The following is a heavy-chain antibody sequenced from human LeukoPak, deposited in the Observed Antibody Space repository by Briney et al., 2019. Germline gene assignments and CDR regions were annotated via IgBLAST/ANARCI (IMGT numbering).Heavy chain of an antibody. D-gene: IGHD3-10*01. J-gene: IGHJ4*02. V-gene: IGHV3-23*01. CDR3: AKGLLRTYYYGSGSYSAFDY. CDR1: GFTFSSYA. Sequence: PGGSLRLSCAASGFTFSSYAMSWVRQAPGKGLEWVSAISGSGGSTYYADSVKGRFTLSRDNSKNTLYLQMNSLRAEDTAVYYCAKGLLRTYYYGSGSYSAFDYWGQGTLVTVSS. CDR2: ISGSGGST.